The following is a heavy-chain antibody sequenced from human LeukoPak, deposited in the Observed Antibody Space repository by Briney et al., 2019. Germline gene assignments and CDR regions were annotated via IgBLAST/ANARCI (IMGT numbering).Heavy chain of an antibody. V-gene: IGHV1-2*02. Sequence: ASVKVSCKASGYTFTGYYMHWVRQAPGQGLEWMGWINPNSGGTNYAQKFQGRVTMTRDTSISTAYMELSRLRSDDTAVYYCARDRYGNEANWFDPWGQGTLVTVSS. CDR3: ARDRYGNEANWFDP. D-gene: IGHD4-11*01. CDR1: GYTFTGYY. J-gene: IGHJ5*02. CDR2: INPNSGGT.